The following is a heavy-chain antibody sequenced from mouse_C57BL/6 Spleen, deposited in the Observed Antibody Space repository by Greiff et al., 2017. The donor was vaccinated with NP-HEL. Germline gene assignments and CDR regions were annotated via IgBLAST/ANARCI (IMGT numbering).Heavy chain of an antibody. J-gene: IGHJ2*01. CDR1: GFTFSDFY. CDR2: SRNKANDYTT. CDR3: ARDARGGFDY. V-gene: IGHV7-1*01. D-gene: IGHD1-1*02. Sequence: EVNVVDSGGGLVQSGRSLRLSCATSGFTFSDFYMEWVRQAPGKGLEWIAASRNKANDYTTEYSASVKGRFIVSRDTSQSILYLRMNALRAEDTAIYYCARDARGGFDYWGQGTTLTVSS.